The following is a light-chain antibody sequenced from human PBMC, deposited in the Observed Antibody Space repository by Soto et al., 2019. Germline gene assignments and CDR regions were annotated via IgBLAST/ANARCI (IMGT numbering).Light chain of an antibody. CDR1: QSVRSN. CDR3: QQYDNWLT. J-gene: IGKJ1*01. V-gene: IGKV3-15*01. Sequence: EIVMTQSPATLSVSPGERATLSCRASQSVRSNLAWYQQKPGQAPRLLIYDASTRATAIPPRISGSGSGTEFTLTISSLQSEDFAVYYCQQYDNWLTFXQGTKVDIK. CDR2: DAS.